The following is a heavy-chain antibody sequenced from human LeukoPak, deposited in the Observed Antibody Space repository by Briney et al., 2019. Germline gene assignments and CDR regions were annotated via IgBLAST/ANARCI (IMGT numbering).Heavy chain of an antibody. Sequence: ASVKVSCKASGYTFTSYDINWVRQATGQGLEWMGWMNPNSGNTGYAQKFQGRVTMTRNTSISTAYMELSSLRSEDTAVYYCARGPGLRLRYFDWFLNWFDPWGQGTLVTVSS. V-gene: IGHV1-8*01. D-gene: IGHD3-9*01. J-gene: IGHJ5*02. CDR2: MNPNSGNT. CDR1: GYTFTSYD. CDR3: ARGPGLRLRYFDWFLNWFDP.